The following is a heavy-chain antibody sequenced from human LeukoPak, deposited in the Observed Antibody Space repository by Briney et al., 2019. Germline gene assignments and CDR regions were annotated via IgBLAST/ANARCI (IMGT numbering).Heavy chain of an antibody. V-gene: IGHV1-8*01. D-gene: IGHD3-10*01. Sequence: ASVKVSCKASGYTFTSYDINWVRQATGQGLEWMGWMNPNSGNTGYAQKFQGRVTMTRNTSISTAYMELSSLRSEDTAVYYCARARRRGYGSGSCRPTLYYFDYWGQGTLVTVSS. CDR3: ARARRRGYGSGSCRPTLYYFDY. CDR2: MNPNSGNT. J-gene: IGHJ4*02. CDR1: GYTFTSYD.